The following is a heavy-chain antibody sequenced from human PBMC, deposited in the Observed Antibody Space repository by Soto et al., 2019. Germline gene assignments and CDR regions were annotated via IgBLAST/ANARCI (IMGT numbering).Heavy chain of an antibody. J-gene: IGHJ5*02. D-gene: IGHD5-12*01. V-gene: IGHV1-18*04. CDR2: IKPDNGDT. Sequence: QLQLVQSGAEVERPGASVRVSCKAYGYPFSKYGISWIRQAPGQGLEGMGCIKPDNGDTNYAQKFQGRVTMTTDTSSNTAYMELRILRSDDTAVYYCATAYDSGFDPWGQGTLVSVSS. CDR3: ATAYDSGFDP. CDR1: GYPFSKYG.